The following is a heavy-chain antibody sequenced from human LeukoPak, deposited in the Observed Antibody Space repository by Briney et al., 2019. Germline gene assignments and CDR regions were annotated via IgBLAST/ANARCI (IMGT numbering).Heavy chain of an antibody. Sequence: ASVKVSCKASGCTFTSYDINWVRQATGQGLEWMGWMNPNSGNTGYAQKFQGRVTMTRNTSISTAYMELSSLRSEDTAVYYCARALIAARGNYYYMDVWGKGTTVTVSS. CDR1: GCTFTSYD. CDR3: ARALIAARGNYYYMDV. V-gene: IGHV1-8*01. D-gene: IGHD6-6*01. CDR2: MNPNSGNT. J-gene: IGHJ6*03.